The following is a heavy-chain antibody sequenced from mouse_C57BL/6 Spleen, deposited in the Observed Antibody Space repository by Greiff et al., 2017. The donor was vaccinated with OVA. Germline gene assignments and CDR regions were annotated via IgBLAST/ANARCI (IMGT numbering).Heavy chain of an antibody. CDR3: AREGDYDGYYAMDY. Sequence: VQLQQPGAELVKPGASVKLSCKASGYTFTSYWMHGVKQRPGQGLEWIGMIHPNSGSTNYNEKFKSKATLTVDKSSSTAYMQLSSLTSEDSAVYYCAREGDYDGYYAMDYWGQGTSVTVSS. D-gene: IGHD2-4*01. J-gene: IGHJ4*01. V-gene: IGHV1-64*01. CDR1: GYTFTSYW. CDR2: IHPNSGST.